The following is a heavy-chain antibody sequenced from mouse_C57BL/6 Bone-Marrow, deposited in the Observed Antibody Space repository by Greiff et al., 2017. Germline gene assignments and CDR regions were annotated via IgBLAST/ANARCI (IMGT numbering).Heavy chain of an antibody. CDR1: GFTFSDYG. Sequence: DVKLVESGGGLVKPGGSLKLSCAASGFTFSDYGMHWVRQAPEKGLEWVAYISSGSSTIYYADTVKGRFTISRDNAKNTLFLQMTSLRSEDTAMYYCARGYYSYAMDYWGQGTSVTVSS. D-gene: IGHD2-12*01. J-gene: IGHJ4*01. CDR3: ARGYYSYAMDY. V-gene: IGHV5-17*01. CDR2: ISSGSSTI.